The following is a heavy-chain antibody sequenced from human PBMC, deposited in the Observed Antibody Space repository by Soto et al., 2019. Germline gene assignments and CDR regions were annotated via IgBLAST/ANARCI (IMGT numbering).Heavy chain of an antibody. CDR2: IYWDDDK. D-gene: IGHD2-15*01. J-gene: IGHJ5*02. V-gene: IGHV2-5*02. CDR3: VHSSVVVVAARFGWFDP. Sequence: SGPTLVNPTQTLTLTCTFSGFSLSTSGVGVGWIRQPPGKALEWLALIYWDDDKRYSPSLKSRLTITKDTSKNQVVLTMTNMDPVDTAIYYCVHSSVVVVAARFGWFDPWGQGTLVTVSS. CDR1: GFSLSTSGVG.